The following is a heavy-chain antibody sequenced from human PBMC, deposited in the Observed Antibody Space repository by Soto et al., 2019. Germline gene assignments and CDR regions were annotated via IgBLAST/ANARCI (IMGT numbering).Heavy chain of an antibody. V-gene: IGHV2-5*02. CDR2: IYWDDDK. J-gene: IGHJ4*02. CDR3: AHSMAPRIFDF. CDR1: GFSLSTSGVG. Sequence: QITLKESGPMLVKPTQTLTLTCTFSGFSLSTSGVGVGWIRQPPGKALEWLALIYWDDDKRYCQSLITRLTITKDTPKNQVLLTMTNMDPVDAATYYCAHSMAPRIFDFWGKGTLVTVST.